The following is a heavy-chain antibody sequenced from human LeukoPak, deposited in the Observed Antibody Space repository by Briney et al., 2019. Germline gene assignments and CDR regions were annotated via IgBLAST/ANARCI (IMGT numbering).Heavy chain of an antibody. Sequence: GGSLRLSCAASGFTFSNHGMHWVRQAPGKGPEWVALIWYDGSNKYYGDSVKGRFTISRDNSKNTVYLQMNSLRAEDTAVYYCVYGSGLDYWGQGTLVTVSS. CDR3: VYGSGLDY. CDR2: IWYDGSNK. V-gene: IGHV3-33*01. D-gene: IGHD6-19*01. CDR1: GFTFSNHG. J-gene: IGHJ4*02.